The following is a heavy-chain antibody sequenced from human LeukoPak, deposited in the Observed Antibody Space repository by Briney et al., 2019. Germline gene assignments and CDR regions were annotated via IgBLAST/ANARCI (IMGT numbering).Heavy chain of an antibody. Sequence: PGGSLRLSCAASGFTFSDYAMHWVRQAPGKGLEWVALISYDGTNKYYAESVGGRFTISRDNSRSTLYLYMNSLTGADTSVYYCALTTIGVVYYFDYWGQGTLVTVSS. V-gene: IGHV3-30*04. CDR2: ISYDGTNK. CDR3: ALTTIGVVYYFDY. D-gene: IGHD1/OR15-1a*01. J-gene: IGHJ4*02. CDR1: GFTFSDYA.